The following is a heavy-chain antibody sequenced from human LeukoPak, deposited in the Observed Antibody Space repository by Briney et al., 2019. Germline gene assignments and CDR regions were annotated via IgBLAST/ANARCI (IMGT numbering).Heavy chain of an antibody. D-gene: IGHD2-21*01. CDR3: ARIVVVASENESYFDY. J-gene: IGHJ4*02. Sequence: SETLSLTCTVSGGTINTYYWSWIRQAPGKGLEWIGYIYSGGSTNYNPSLKSRITITVKTTKNHFFLRLSSVTAADPAIYYCARIVVVASENESYFDYWGQGTLVTVSS. CDR1: GGTINTYY. CDR2: IYSGGST. V-gene: IGHV4-59*01.